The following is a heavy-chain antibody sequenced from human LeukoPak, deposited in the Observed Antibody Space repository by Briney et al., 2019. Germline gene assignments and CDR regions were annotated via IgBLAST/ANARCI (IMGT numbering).Heavy chain of an antibody. Sequence: PAETLSLSCAASGGSISSYYWSWIRQPPGKGLEWMGYINYIGSTNYNPSLKSPVTISVDTSKSQFSLKLRSVTAADTAVYYWARQHYDMNWFDPWGQGTLVTVSS. J-gene: IGHJ5*02. V-gene: IGHV4-59*08. D-gene: IGHD3-9*01. CDR2: INYIGST. CDR1: GGSISSYY. CDR3: ARQHYDMNWFDP.